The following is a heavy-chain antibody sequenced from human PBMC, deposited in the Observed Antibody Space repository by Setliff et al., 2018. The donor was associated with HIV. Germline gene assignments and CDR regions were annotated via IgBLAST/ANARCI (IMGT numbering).Heavy chain of an antibody. CDR1: GDSISSYY. J-gene: IGHJ4*02. CDR2: IYTSGIT. D-gene: IGHD3-22*01. Sequence: SETLSLTCTVSGDSISSYYWSWIRQPPGKGLEWIGYIYTSGITDYNPSLKSRVTISGDTSKNQFSLKLSSVTAADTAVYYCAAGLHYYDSTGYPLTFDYWGQGALVTVSS. CDR3: AAGLHYYDSTGYPLTFDY. V-gene: IGHV4-4*08.